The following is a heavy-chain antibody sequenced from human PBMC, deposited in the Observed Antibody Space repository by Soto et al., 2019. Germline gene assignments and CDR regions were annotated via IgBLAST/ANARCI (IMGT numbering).Heavy chain of an antibody. V-gene: IGHV1-46*01. CDR1: AYTFTSYY. Sequence: GASVKDSCKASAYTFTSYYMHWVRQAPGQGLEWMGIINPSGGSASYAQKFQGRVTMTRDTSTSTVYMELSSLRAEDTAVYYCAKKVVVTARLDFYYGLDVWGQGTTVTVSS. CDR2: INPSGGSA. J-gene: IGHJ6*02. D-gene: IGHD2-21*02. CDR3: AKKVVVTARLDFYYGLDV.